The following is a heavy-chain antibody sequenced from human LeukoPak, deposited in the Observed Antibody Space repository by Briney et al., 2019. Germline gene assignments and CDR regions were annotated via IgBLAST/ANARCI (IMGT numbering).Heavy chain of an antibody. Sequence: SETLSLTCAAYGGSLSGYYWSWIRQPPGKGLEWIGEINHSGSTNYNPSLKSRVTISVDTSKNQFSLKLSSVTAADTAVYYCASTLYLYYYDSSGYYYWGQGTLVTVSS. CDR2: INHSGST. J-gene: IGHJ4*02. CDR3: ASTLYLYYYDSSGYYY. CDR1: GGSLSGYY. V-gene: IGHV4-34*01. D-gene: IGHD3-22*01.